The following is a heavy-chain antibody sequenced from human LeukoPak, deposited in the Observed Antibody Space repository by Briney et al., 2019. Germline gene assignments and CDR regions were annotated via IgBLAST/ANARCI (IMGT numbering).Heavy chain of an antibody. Sequence: ASVKVSCKASGGTFSSYAISWVRQAPGQGLEWMGGIIPIFGTANYAQKFQGRVTITADKSTSTAYMELSSLRSEDTAVYYCARGGGDYYDSSGYYPPVYYYYYMDVWGKGTTVTVSS. CDR2: IIPIFGTA. CDR1: GGTFSSYA. J-gene: IGHJ6*03. CDR3: ARGGGDYYDSSGYYPPVYYYYYMDV. D-gene: IGHD3-22*01. V-gene: IGHV1-69*06.